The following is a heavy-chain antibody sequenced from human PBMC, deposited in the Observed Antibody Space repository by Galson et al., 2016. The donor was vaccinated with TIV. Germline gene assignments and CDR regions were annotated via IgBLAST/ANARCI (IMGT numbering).Heavy chain of an antibody. J-gene: IGHJ6*02. CDR2: INPLLGTV. CDR1: GDTLSMIV. Sequence: SVKVSCKASGDTLSMIVFNWVRQAPGQGLDWMGGINPLLGTVNNAQKFQGRVPLTADESRSTAYMELSSLKSEDTAIYNCATDRNTALDTYHAYFGMDAWGQGTAVIVSS. D-gene: IGHD5-18*01. CDR3: ATDRNTALDTYHAYFGMDA. V-gene: IGHV1-69*13.